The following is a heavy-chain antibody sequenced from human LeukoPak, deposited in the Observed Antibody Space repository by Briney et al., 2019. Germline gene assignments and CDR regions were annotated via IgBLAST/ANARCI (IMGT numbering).Heavy chain of an antibody. J-gene: IGHJ5*02. CDR2: ISAYNGNT. CDR1: GYTFTSYG. CDR3: ARVVGMVYAYNWFDP. D-gene: IGHD2-8*01. Sequence: ASVNVSCTASGYTFTSYGISWVRQAPGQGLEWMGWISAYNGNTNYAQKLQGRVTMTTDTSTSTAYMELRSLRSDDTAVYYCARVVGMVYAYNWFDPWGQGTLVTVSS. V-gene: IGHV1-18*01.